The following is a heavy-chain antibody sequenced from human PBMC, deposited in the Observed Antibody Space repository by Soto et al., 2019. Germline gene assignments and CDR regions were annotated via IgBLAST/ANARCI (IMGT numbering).Heavy chain of an antibody. Sequence: DVQVEESGGGLIQPGGSLRLSCAASGFIVNGKKYLTWVRQAPGKGLEWLSAVYSADGTFYADSVKGRFTVSLDNVKNKVYRHMNSLGSEDTGVYYWATCRLREHAFDVWGPGTRVTVS. D-gene: IGHD4-17*01. J-gene: IGHJ3*01. CDR2: VYSADGT. V-gene: IGHV3-53*01. CDR1: GFIVNGKKY. CDR3: ATCRLREHAFDV.